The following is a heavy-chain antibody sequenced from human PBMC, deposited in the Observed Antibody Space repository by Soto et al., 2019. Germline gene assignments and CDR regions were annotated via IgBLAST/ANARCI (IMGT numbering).Heavy chain of an antibody. Sequence: ASVKVSCKASGYTFTGYYMHWVRQAPGQGLEWMGWINPNSGGTNYAQKFQGWVTMTRDTSISTAYMELSRLRSDDTAVYYCARELGATVTTRPQLYMDVWGKGTTVTVSS. D-gene: IGHD4-4*01. V-gene: IGHV1-2*04. CDR3: ARELGATVTTRPQLYMDV. J-gene: IGHJ6*03. CDR2: INPNSGGT. CDR1: GYTFTGYY.